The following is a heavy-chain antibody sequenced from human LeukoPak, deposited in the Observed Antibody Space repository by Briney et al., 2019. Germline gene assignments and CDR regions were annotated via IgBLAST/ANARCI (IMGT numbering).Heavy chain of an antibody. CDR1: GYNFANDW. V-gene: IGHV5-51*01. D-gene: IGHD2-2*01. CDR2: IYPGDSDT. CDR3: ARHLYLGSSPKGPYYYYMDV. J-gene: IGHJ6*03. Sequence: GESLKISCKGSGYNFANDWIGWVRQMPGKGLEWMGIIYPGDSDTIYSPSFQGQVTISADKSISTAYLQWSSLKASDTAMYYCARHLYLGSSPKGPYYYYMDVWGKGTTVTVSS.